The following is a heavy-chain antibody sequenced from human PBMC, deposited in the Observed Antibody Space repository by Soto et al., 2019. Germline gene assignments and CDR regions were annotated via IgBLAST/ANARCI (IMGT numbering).Heavy chain of an antibody. Sequence: GGSLRLSCAPSGFSFGSYALSWVRQAPGKGLEWVSTISGSDGKTFYADSVKGRFSISRDTSQSTLYLQMNRLRADDTAMYYCARSSYLDYWGQVTRVTVFS. CDR3: ARSSYLDY. J-gene: IGHJ4*02. CDR2: ISGSDGKT. V-gene: IGHV3-23*01. CDR1: GFSFGSYA.